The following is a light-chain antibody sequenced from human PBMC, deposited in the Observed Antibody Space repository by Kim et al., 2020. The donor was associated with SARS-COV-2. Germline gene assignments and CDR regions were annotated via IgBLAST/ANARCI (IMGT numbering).Light chain of an antibody. CDR3: QQFHNYPYT. CDR2: EVS. V-gene: IGKV1-9*01. J-gene: IGKJ2*01. Sequence: SASVGDTATITCRASQSISTYLAWYQQDPGKAPKLLIYEVSTLRSGVPSRFSGSRSGSVFSLTISSLQPEDFATYYCQQFHNYPYTFGQGTKLDI. CDR1: QSISTY.